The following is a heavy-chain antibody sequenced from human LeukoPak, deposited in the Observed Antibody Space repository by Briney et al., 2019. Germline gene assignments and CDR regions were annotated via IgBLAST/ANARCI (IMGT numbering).Heavy chain of an antibody. CDR2: ISGSGGST. J-gene: IGHJ4*02. CDR3: AKDREVQWLVNHPYYFDC. Sequence: GGSLRLSCAASGFTFSSYAMSWVRQAPGKGLEWVSAISGSGGSTYYADSVKGRFTISRDNSKNTLYLQMNSLRAEDTAVYYCAKDREVQWLVNHPYYFDCWGQGTLVTVSS. CDR1: GFTFSSYA. V-gene: IGHV3-23*01. D-gene: IGHD6-19*01.